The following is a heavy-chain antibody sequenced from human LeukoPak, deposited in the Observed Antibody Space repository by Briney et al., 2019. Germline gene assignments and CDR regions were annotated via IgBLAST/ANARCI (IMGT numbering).Heavy chain of an antibody. Sequence: ASVKVSCKASGYTFTSYGISWVRQAPGQGLEWMGWISAYNGNTNYAQKLQGRVTMTIDKTTSTAYMELRSLRSDDTAVYYCARGGANCSGGRCPLNWFDPWGQGTPATVSS. D-gene: IGHD2-15*01. CDR3: ARGGANCSGGRCPLNWFDP. V-gene: IGHV1-18*01. CDR1: GYTFTSYG. CDR2: ISAYNGNT. J-gene: IGHJ5*02.